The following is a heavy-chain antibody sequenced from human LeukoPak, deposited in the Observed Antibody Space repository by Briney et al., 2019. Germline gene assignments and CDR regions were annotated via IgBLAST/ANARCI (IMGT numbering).Heavy chain of an antibody. CDR2: TKSKTDGGTT. J-gene: IGHJ4*02. Sequence: GGSLRLSCAASGFTFSNAWMSWVRQAPGKGLEWVGLTKSKTDGGTTDYAAPVKGRFTISRDDSKNTLYLQMNSLKTEDTAVYYCTILGYCTNGVCPTHYCWGQGTLVTISS. D-gene: IGHD2-8*01. V-gene: IGHV3-15*01. CDR3: TILGYCTNGVCPTHYC. CDR1: GFTFSNAW.